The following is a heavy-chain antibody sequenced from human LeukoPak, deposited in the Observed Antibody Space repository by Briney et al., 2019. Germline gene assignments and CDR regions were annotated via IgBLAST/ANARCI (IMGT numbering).Heavy chain of an antibody. CDR1: GGSISSYY. Sequence: SETLSLTCTVSGGSISSYYWSWIRQPPGKGLDWIGYIYYSGSTNYNPSLKSRVTISVDTSKNQFSLKLSSVTAADTAVYYCARVGRLHNYYYYYMDVWGKGTTVTVSS. CDR2: IYYSGST. V-gene: IGHV4-59*01. D-gene: IGHD2-21*02. CDR3: ARVGRLHNYYYYYMDV. J-gene: IGHJ6*03.